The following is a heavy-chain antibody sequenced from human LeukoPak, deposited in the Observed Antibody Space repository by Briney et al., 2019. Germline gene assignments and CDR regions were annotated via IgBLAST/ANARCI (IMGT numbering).Heavy chain of an antibody. Sequence: ASVKVSCKASGYTFTGYYMHWVRQAPGQGLEWMGWINPNSGGTNYAQKLQGRVTMTRDTSISTAYMELSRLRSDDTAVYYCARGQGYCSSTSCYGLYYFDYWGQGTLVTVSS. V-gene: IGHV1-2*02. J-gene: IGHJ4*02. CDR2: INPNSGGT. CDR1: GYTFTGYY. CDR3: ARGQGYCSSTSCYGLYYFDY. D-gene: IGHD2-2*01.